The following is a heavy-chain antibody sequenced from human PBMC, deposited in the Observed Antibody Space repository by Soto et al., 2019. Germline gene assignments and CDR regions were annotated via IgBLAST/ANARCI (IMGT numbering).Heavy chain of an antibody. V-gene: IGHV1-3*01. CDR2: INAGNGNT. D-gene: IGHD3-9*01. J-gene: IGHJ4*02. Sequence: GASVKVSCKASGYTFTGYAMHWVRQAPGQRLEWMGWINAGNGNTKYSQKFQGRVTITRDTSASAAYMDPVDTATYYCAHSQDILSAFDYWGQGTLVTVSS. CDR1: GYTFTGYA. CDR3: ILSAFDY.